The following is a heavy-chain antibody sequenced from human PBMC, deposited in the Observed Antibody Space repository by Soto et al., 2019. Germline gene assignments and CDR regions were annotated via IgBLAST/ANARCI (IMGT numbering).Heavy chain of an antibody. V-gene: IGHV4-61*01. D-gene: IGHD6-19*01. CDR3: AVYLPGAGGDGA. J-gene: IGHJ5*02. Sequence: QVQLQESAPGLVKPSETLSLTCTVSGASVTSALFHWSWIRQPPGRGLEWIGQMQYTVGSTYNSSRKTRXXLXIXXYRNQFSLKLDSVTAADTAMYYCAVYLPGAGGDGAWGQGTLVTVSS. CDR1: GASVTSALFH. CDR2: MQYTVGS.